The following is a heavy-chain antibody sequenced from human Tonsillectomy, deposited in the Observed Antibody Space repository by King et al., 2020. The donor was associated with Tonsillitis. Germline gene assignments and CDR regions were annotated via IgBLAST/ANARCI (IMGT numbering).Heavy chain of an antibody. CDR2: IYNGGST. J-gene: IGHJ6*02. Sequence: VQLVESGGGLVQPGGSLRLSCAASGFTVSNNYMSRVRQAPGKGLEWVSVIYNGGSTYYADSVKGRFTISRHNSKNTLYLQMNSLGAEDTAVYYCASGAAYYYYGMDVWGQGTTVTVSS. CDR3: ASGAAYYYYGMDV. CDR1: GFTVSNNY. V-gene: IGHV3-53*04. D-gene: IGHD1-26*01.